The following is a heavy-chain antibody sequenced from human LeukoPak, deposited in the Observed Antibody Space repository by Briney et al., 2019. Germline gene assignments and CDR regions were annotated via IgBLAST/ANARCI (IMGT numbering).Heavy chain of an antibody. CDR2: ISSSSSTI. CDR1: GFTFSSYS. CDR3: ARGGGGYSDYYYYYMDV. D-gene: IGHD3-22*01. V-gene: IGHV3-48*04. Sequence: GGSLRLSYAASGFTFSSYSMNWVRQAPGKGLEWVSYISSSSSTIYYADSVKGRFTISRDNAKNSLYLQMNSLRAEDTAVYYCARGGGGYSDYYYYYMDVWGKGTTVTVSS. J-gene: IGHJ6*03.